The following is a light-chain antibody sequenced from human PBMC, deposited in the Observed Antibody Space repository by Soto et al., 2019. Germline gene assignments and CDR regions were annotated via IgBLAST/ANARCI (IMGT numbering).Light chain of an antibody. CDR2: SNN. CDR3: EAWDGSLNTIL. Sequence: QSVLTQSPSASGTPGQRVTISCSGSSSNIGNNIVNWYQQLPGTAPKLLIYSNNQRPSGVPDRFSGSKSGASASLAISGLQSEDEADYYCEAWDGSLNTILFGGGTKLTVL. J-gene: IGLJ2*01. V-gene: IGLV1-44*01. CDR1: SSNIGNNI.